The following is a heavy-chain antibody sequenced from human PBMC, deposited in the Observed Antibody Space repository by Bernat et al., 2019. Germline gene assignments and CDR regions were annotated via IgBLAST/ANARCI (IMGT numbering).Heavy chain of an antibody. J-gene: IGHJ3*01. CDR2: IKSKIDGETT. CDR1: GFTFSGGW. D-gene: IGHD2-8*01. CDR3: ATDHPNEFGKAKVDAFHL. Sequence: EVQMAESGGGLVKPGGSLRLSCAASGFTFSGGWMTWVRQAPGKGLEWVARIKSKIDGETTDYSAPVKGRFTISRDDSKNMLYLQMNSLKTEDTAVYYCATDHPNEFGKAKVDAFHLWGQGTMVTVSS. V-gene: IGHV3-15*01.